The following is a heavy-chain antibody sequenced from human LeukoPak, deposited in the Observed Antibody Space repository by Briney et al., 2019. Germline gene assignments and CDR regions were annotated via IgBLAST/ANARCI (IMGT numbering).Heavy chain of an antibody. D-gene: IGHD3-16*01. J-gene: IGHJ4*02. V-gene: IGHV3-49*04. Sequence: PGGSLRLSCRVSGLSFGDSAVTWVRQAPGKGLEWVGCTRSKVYRGSTDYAASVKGRFIISRDESESIAYLQMDSLRTEDTAMYYSARGERDFDYWGQGTLVTVSS. CDR3: ARGERDFDY. CDR2: TRSKVYRGST. CDR1: GLSFGDSA.